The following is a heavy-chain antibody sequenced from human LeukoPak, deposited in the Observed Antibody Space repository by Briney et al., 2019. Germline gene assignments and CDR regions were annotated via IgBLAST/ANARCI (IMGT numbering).Heavy chain of an antibody. Sequence: PGGSLRLSCAASGFTFDDYAMHWVRQAPGKGLEWVSGISWNSGSIGYADSVKGRFTISRDNAKNSLYLQMNSLRAEDTALYYCAKGGPYSPGDYRYYFDYWGQGTLVTVSS. D-gene: IGHD4-17*01. V-gene: IGHV3-9*01. CDR3: AKGGPYSPGDYRYYFDY. J-gene: IGHJ4*02. CDR2: ISWNSGSI. CDR1: GFTFDDYA.